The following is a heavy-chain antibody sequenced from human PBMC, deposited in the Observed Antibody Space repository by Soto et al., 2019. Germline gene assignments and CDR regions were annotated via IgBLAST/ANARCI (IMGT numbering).Heavy chain of an antibody. CDR1: GGSISSGGYS. V-gene: IGHV4-30-2*01. Sequence: SETLSLTCAVSGGSISSGGYSWSWIRQPPGKGLEWIGYIYHSGSTYYNPSLKSRVTISVDRSKNQFSLKLSSVTAADTAVYYCARVRDYGDLSFDYWGQGTLVTVSS. CDR2: IYHSGST. J-gene: IGHJ4*02. CDR3: ARVRDYGDLSFDY. D-gene: IGHD4-17*01.